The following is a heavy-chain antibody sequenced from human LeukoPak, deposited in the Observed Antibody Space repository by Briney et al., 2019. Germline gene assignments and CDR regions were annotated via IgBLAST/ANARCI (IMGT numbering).Heavy chain of an antibody. J-gene: IGHJ4*02. D-gene: IGHD2-2*01. CDR2: IFSGGNT. Sequence: GGSLRLSCAASGFTVSNNYMCWVRHRPGKGLEGVSVIFSGGNTYYAESAGGRFTISRNNTKNTLYLQMNSLRAEDTAVYYCAKGSGGVVVPAAIWREGGQGTLVTVSS. CDR3: AKGSGGVVVPAAIWRE. CDR1: GFTVSNNY. V-gene: IGHV3-66*02.